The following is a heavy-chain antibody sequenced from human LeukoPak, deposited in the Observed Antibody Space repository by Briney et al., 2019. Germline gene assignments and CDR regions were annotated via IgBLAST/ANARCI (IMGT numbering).Heavy chain of an antibody. V-gene: IGHV4-31*03. D-gene: IGHD3-10*01. CDR1: GGSISSGGYY. J-gene: IGHJ3*02. CDR2: IYYSGST. CDR3: ARGPLRGVLRNAFDI. Sequence: SETLSLTCTVSGGSISSGGYYWSWIRQHPGKGLEWIGYIYYSGSTYYNPSLKSRVTISVDTSKNQFSLKLSSVTAADTAVYYCARGPLRGVLRNAFDIWGQGTMVTVSS.